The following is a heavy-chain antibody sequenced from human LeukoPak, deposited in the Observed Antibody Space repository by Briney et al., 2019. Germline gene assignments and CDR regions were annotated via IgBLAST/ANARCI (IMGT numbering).Heavy chain of an antibody. D-gene: IGHD3-22*01. Sequence: GGSLRLSCAASRFTFSTSWMSWVRQAPEKGLEWVANINPDGSVKYYVDSVKGRFTISRDNTKNSLYLQMDSLRDEDTAVYYCATSRHRSGNEWGQGTLVTVSS. J-gene: IGHJ4*02. V-gene: IGHV3-7*01. CDR1: RFTFSTSW. CDR3: ATSRHRSGNE. CDR2: INPDGSVK.